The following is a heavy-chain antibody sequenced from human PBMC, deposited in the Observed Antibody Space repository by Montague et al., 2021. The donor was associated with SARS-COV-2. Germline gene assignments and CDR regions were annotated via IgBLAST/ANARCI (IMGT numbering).Heavy chain of an antibody. CDR2: INYSGTT. Sequence: SETLSLTCSVSGGSITDRTYYWGCIRQSPGKGLEWIGAINYSGTTYYXPSLKSRVTISLDTAKNQFSLKMTSVTAADTAVYYCARHWGIAAAGNWGQGTLDTVSS. CDR1: GGSITDRTYY. CDR3: ARHWGIAAAGN. V-gene: IGHV4-39*01. J-gene: IGHJ4*02. D-gene: IGHD6-13*01.